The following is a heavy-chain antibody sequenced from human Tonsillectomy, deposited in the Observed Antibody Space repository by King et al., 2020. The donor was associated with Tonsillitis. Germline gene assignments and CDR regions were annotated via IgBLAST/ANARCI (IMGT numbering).Heavy chain of an antibody. J-gene: IGHJ4*02. D-gene: IGHD6-13*01. CDR1: GGSISSSSYF. CDR2: IYYSGTT. V-gene: IGHV4-39*01. CDR3: ARLEFGAAGTIVHY. Sequence: LQLQESGPGLVKPSETLSLTCTVSGGSISSSSYFWGWIRQPPGKGLEWIGSIYYSGTTYYNPSLKSRVTISVDTSKNQFSLKLSSVTAADPAVYYCARLEFGAAGTIVHYWGQGTLVTVSS.